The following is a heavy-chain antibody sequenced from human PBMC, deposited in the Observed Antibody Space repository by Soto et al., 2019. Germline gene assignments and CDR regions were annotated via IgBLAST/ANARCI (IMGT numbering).Heavy chain of an antibody. D-gene: IGHD4-17*01. CDR1: GFTFGRHG. J-gene: IGHJ4*02. Sequence: QVQLVESGGGVVQPGGSLRLSCAASGFTFGRHGMHWVRQAPCKGLEWVAVIGSDGRRDSYADSVKGRFTISRDNGQNTLYLQMNSLRAEDTAVYYCARDDDYGDKGLDYWGQGTLVTVSS. CDR2: IGSDGRRD. CDR3: ARDDDYGDKGLDY. V-gene: IGHV3-33*01.